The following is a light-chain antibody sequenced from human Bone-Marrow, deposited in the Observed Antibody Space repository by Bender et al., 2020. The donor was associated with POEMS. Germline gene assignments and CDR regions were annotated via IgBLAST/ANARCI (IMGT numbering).Light chain of an antibody. J-gene: IGLJ3*02. CDR3: QAWDRSTGV. Sequence: SYGLTQPPSVSVSPGQTATITCSGDKLGENYASWYQQRPGQSPTLLIYQDKKRPSEIPERFSGSSSGNTATLTISGTQALDEADYYCQAWDRSTGVFGGGTKLTVL. CDR1: KLGENY. V-gene: IGLV3-1*01. CDR2: QDK.